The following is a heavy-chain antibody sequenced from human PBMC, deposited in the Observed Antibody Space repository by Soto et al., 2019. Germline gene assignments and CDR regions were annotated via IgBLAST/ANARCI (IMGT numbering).Heavy chain of an antibody. CDR2: ISAYNGNT. V-gene: IGHV1-18*04. J-gene: IGHJ6*02. CDR1: GYTFTSYG. Sequence: ASVKVSCKASGYTFTSYGISWVRQAPGQGLEWMGWISAYNGNTNYAQKLQGRVTMTTDTSTSTAYMELRSLRSDDTAVYYCARDSRPMVRVISXXXXXXVWGQGTTVTVSS. CDR3: ARDSRPMVRVISXXXXXXV. D-gene: IGHD3-10*01.